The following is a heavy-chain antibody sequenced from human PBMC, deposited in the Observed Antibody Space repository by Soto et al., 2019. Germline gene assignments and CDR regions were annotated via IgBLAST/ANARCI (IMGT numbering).Heavy chain of an antibody. CDR1: GYTFTSYG. D-gene: IGHD3-9*01. V-gene: IGHV1-18*04. J-gene: IGHJ5*02. CDR3: ARVLLRYFDWLLSTYNWFDP. Sequence: QVQLVQSGAEVKKPGASVKVSCTASGYTFTSYGISWVRQAPGQGLEWMGWISAYNGNTNYAQKLQGRVTMTTDTSKSTAYMELRSLRSDDTAVYYCARVLLRYFDWLLSTYNWFDPWGQGTLVTVSS. CDR2: ISAYNGNT.